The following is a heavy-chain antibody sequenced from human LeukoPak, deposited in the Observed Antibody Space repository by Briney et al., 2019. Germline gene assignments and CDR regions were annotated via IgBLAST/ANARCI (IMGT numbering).Heavy chain of an antibody. CDR3: AKLDQFDY. V-gene: IGHV3-9*01. CDR2: IGWNSGSI. J-gene: IGHJ4*02. Sequence: PGRSLRLSCAASGFTFDDYAMHWVRQAPGKGLEWVSGIGWNSGSIGYADSVKGRFTISRDNAKNSLYLQMNSLRAEDTALYYCAKLDQFDYWGQGTLVTVSS. CDR1: GFTFDDYA.